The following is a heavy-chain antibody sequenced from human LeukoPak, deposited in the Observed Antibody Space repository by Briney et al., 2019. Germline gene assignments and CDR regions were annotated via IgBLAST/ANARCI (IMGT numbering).Heavy chain of an antibody. J-gene: IGHJ4*02. CDR2: ITGSGGST. D-gene: IGHD2-15*01. CDR3: ASRGYCSGGSCFNNYYFDY. V-gene: IGHV3-23*01. CDR1: GFTFNTYT. Sequence: GGSLRLSCAASGFTFNTYTMNWVRQAPGKGLEWVSGITGSGGSTHYADSVKGRFTISRDNAKNSLYLQMNSLRAEDTAVYYCASRGYCSGGSCFNNYYFDYWGQGTLVTVSS.